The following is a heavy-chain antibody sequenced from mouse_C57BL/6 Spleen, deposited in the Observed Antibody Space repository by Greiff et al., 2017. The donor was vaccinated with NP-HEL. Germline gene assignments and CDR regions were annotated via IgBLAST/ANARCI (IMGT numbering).Heavy chain of an antibody. J-gene: IGHJ1*03. Sequence: QVQLQQPGAELVKPGASVKLSCKASGYTFTSYWMHWVKQRPGQGLEWIGMIHPNSGSTNYNEKFKSKATLTVEKTSSTAYMQRSSLTSEDSAVYYCARPGSSYDWYFDVWGTGTTVTVSS. CDR2: IHPNSGST. V-gene: IGHV1-64*01. D-gene: IGHD1-1*01. CDR1: GYTFTSYW. CDR3: ARPGSSYDWYFDV.